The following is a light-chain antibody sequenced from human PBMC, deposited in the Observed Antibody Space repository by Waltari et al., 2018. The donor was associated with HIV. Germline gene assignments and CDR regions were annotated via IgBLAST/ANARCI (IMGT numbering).Light chain of an antibody. CDR3: QQYLSPPPT. CDR2: WAS. J-gene: IGKJ1*01. V-gene: IGKV4-1*01. Sequence: DVVMTQSPDSLAVSLGERATIHCKSTHSVFYRPNNKNYIAWYQQRPGQAPKLLISWASARESGVSDRFSGSGSGTNFTLTITSLKTEDVAIYFCQQYLSPPPTFGQGTKVQIK. CDR1: HSVFYRPNNKNY.